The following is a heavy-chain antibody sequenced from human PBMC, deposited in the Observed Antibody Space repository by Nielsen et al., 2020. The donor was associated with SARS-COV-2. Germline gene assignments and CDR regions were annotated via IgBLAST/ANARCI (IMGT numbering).Heavy chain of an antibody. CDR3: ARDGRITIFGVVPSGDYYYMDV. CDR2: VRPTSGET. D-gene: IGHD3-3*01. J-gene: IGHJ6*03. Sequence: ASVKVSCKASGYPFTTYDINWVRQATGQGLEWMGYVRPTSGETGYAQRFQGRVTMTRDTSISTAYMELRSLRSDDTAVYYCARDGRITIFGVVPSGDYYYMDVWGKGTTVTVSS. CDR1: GYPFTTYD. V-gene: IGHV1-8*01.